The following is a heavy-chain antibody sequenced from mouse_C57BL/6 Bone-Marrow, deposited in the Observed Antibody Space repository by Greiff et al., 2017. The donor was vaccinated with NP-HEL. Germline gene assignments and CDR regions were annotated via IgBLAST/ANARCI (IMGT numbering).Heavy chain of an antibody. CDR1: GYTFTSYW. V-gene: IGHV1-59*01. J-gene: IGHJ3*01. CDR2: IDPSDSYT. CDR3: ARSLHYGSSYGFAY. Sequence: QVQLQQPGAELVRPGTSVKLSCKASGYTFTSYWMHWVTQRPGQGLEWIGVIDPSDSYTNYNQKFKGKATLTVDTSSSTAYMQLSSLTSEDSAVYYCARSLHYGSSYGFAYWGQGTLVTVSA. D-gene: IGHD1-1*01.